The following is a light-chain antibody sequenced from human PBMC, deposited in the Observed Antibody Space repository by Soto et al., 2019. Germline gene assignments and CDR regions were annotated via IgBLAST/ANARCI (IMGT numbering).Light chain of an antibody. CDR1: QSVSTNS. V-gene: IGKV3-20*01. CDR3: QQYGSSALT. J-gene: IGKJ4*01. CDR2: GAS. Sequence: EIVLTQSPDTVSLSPGERATLSGTSSQSVSTNSLAWYQQKPGQAPRPLIYGASSRATGTPDRFSGSGSGTDFTLTISRLEPEDFAVYYCQQYGSSALTFGGGTKVDIK.